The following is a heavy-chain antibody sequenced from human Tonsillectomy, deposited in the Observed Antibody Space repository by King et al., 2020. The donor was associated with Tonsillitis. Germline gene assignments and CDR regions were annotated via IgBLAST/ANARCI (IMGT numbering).Heavy chain of an antibody. D-gene: IGHD2-15*01. CDR3: ARWGGPED. CDR2: TYYRSKWHY. J-gene: IGHJ4*02. CDR1: GDSVSSKSAS. Sequence: VQLQQSGPGLVKPSQTLSLTCGISGDSVSSKSASWNWIRQSPSRGLEWLGRTYYRSKWHYEYATSVKSRITINPDTSKNQFSLHLNSVTPEDTAVYYCARWGGPEDWGQGTLVTVSS. V-gene: IGHV6-1*01.